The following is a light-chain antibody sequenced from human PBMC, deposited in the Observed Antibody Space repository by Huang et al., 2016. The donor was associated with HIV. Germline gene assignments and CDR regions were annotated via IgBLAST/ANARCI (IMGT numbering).Light chain of an antibody. Sequence: DIQMTQSPSSLSASVGDRVTITCRASQSISSYLNWYKQKPGQAPKLLIYAASSLQSGVPSRFSGSGSGTDFTLTISSLQPEDFATYYCQQSYSTRYTFGQGTKLEIK. J-gene: IGKJ2*01. CDR1: QSISSY. CDR2: AAS. V-gene: IGKV1-39*01. CDR3: QQSYSTRYT.